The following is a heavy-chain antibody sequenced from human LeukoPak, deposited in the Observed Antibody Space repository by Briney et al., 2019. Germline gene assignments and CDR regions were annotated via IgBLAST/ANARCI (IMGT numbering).Heavy chain of an antibody. CDR2: IWYDGSNK. J-gene: IGHJ4*02. V-gene: IGHV3-33*01. D-gene: IGHD2-21*02. Sequence: PGGSLRLSCAASGFTFSSYGMHWVRQAPGKGLEWVAVIWYDGSNKYYADSVKGRFTISRDNSKNTLYLQMNSLRAEDTAVYYCARGRVVTDFNYFDYWGQGTLVTVSS. CDR3: ARGRVVTDFNYFDY. CDR1: GFTFSSYG.